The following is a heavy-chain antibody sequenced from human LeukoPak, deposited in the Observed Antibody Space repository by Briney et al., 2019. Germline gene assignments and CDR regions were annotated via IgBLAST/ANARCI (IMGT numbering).Heavy chain of an antibody. CDR2: IDHSGST. D-gene: IGHD5-24*01. J-gene: IGHJ5*02. Sequence: SETLSLTCAVYGGSFSGYYWSWIRQPPGKGLEWIGEIDHSGSTNYNPSLKSRVTISVDTSKNQFSLKLSSVTAADTAVYYCAREEIRSWFDPWGQGTLVTVSS. CDR3: AREEIRSWFDP. CDR1: GGSFSGYY. V-gene: IGHV4-34*01.